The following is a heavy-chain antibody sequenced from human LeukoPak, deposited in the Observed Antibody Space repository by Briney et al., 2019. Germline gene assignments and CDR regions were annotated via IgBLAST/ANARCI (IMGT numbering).Heavy chain of an antibody. J-gene: IGHJ1*01. CDR3: ARASDSSGYYSYFDH. D-gene: IGHD3-22*01. Sequence: GGSLRLSCAASGFTFSSYSMNWVRQAPGKGLEWVSSISSGSSYIYYADSVKGRFTISRDNAKNSLYLQMNSLRAEDTAVYFCARASDSSGYYSYFDHWGQGTLVTVSS. CDR2: ISSGSSYI. CDR1: GFTFSSYS. V-gene: IGHV3-21*01.